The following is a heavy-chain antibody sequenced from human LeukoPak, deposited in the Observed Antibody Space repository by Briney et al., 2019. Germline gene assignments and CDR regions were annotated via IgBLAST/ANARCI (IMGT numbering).Heavy chain of an antibody. D-gene: IGHD6-6*01. V-gene: IGHV1-46*01. CDR2: INLSGGST. J-gene: IGHJ4*02. CDR1: GYTFTSYG. Sequence: GASVKVSCKASGYTFTSYGISWVRQAPGQGLEWMGIINLSGGSTSYAQKFQGRVTMTRDMSTSTVYMELSSLRSEDTAVYYCARDNKQLVFDYWGQGTLVTVSS. CDR3: ARDNKQLVFDY.